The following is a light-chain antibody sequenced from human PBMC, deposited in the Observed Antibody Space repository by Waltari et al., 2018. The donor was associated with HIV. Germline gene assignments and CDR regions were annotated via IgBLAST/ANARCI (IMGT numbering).Light chain of an antibody. CDR2: EKN. J-gene: IGLJ2*01. CDR1: SSILRNNH. Sequence: QSVLTQPPSVSASPGPTVNISCSGRSSILRNNHVSWSQQLPGSAPKLPIYEKNKLPPGIRDRFSGSKSGTSATLGITGLQTGDEADYYCATWDWRLSAVVFGGGTKLVVL. CDR3: ATWDWRLSAVV. V-gene: IGLV1-51*02.